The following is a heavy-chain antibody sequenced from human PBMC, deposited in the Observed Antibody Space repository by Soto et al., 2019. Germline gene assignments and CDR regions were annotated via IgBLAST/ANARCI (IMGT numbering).Heavy chain of an antibody. Sequence: SETLSLTCAVYGGSFSGYYWSCIRQPPGKGPEWIGEINHSGSTKYNVSLKSRVTISVDTSKNQFSLKLSSVTAADTAVYYCARGRQSVSGYDRFWDYWGQGTLVTVSS. J-gene: IGHJ4*02. CDR2: INHSGST. D-gene: IGHD5-12*01. CDR1: GGSFSGYY. V-gene: IGHV4-34*01. CDR3: ARGRQSVSGYDRFWDY.